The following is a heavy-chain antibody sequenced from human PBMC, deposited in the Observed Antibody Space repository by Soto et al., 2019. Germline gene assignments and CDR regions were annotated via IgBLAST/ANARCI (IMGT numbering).Heavy chain of an antibody. CDR3: ATYIQDYSPSGGWFDP. V-gene: IGHV1-8*01. CDR1: GYTFTSYD. J-gene: IGHJ5*02. CDR2: MNPNSGNT. D-gene: IGHD4-4*01. Sequence: AAVEVSCKASGYTFTSYDINWVRQATGQGLEWMGWMNPNSGNTGYPQKFQGRVTMTRNTSISTAYMELSSLRSEDTAVYYCATYIQDYSPSGGWFDPWGQGTLGT.